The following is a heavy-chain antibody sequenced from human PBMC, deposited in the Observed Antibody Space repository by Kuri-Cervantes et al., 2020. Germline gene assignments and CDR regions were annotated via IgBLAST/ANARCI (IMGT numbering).Heavy chain of an antibody. CDR2: IGTAGDT. D-gene: IGHD3-9*01. CDR1: GFTFSSYD. Sequence: GGSLRLSCAASGFTFSSYDMHWVRQATGKGLEWVSAIGTAGDTYYPGSVKGRFTISRDNAKNSLYLQMNSLRAEDTAVYYCARDRGPRRYFDLWGQGTLVTVSS. CDR3: ARDRGPRRYFDL. J-gene: IGHJ4*02. V-gene: IGHV3-13*01.